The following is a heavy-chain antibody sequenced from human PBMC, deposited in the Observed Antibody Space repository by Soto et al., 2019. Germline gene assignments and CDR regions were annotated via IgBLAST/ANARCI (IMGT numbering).Heavy chain of an antibody. CDR1: GFTFTSSA. Sequence: GASVKVSCKASGFTFTSSAVQWVRQARGQRLEWIGWIVVGSGNTNYAQKFQERVTITRDMSTSTAYMELSSLRSEDTAVYYCAADRLRFLEWSFYYGMDVWGQGTTVTVSS. CDR2: IVVGSGNT. V-gene: IGHV1-58*01. D-gene: IGHD3-3*01. J-gene: IGHJ6*02. CDR3: AADRLRFLEWSFYYGMDV.